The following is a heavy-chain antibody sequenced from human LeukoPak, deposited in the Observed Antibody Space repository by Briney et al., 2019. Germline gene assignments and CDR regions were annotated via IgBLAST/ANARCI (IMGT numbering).Heavy chain of an antibody. J-gene: IGHJ5*02. CDR1: GFTFSSYA. Sequence: GRSLRLSCVASGFTFSSYAMHWVRQAPGKGLEWVAVISYDGSNKYYADSVKGRFTISRDNSKNTLYLQMNSLRAEDTAVYYCARGQGSYGDYPPSWGQGTLVTVSS. CDR2: ISYDGSNK. CDR3: ARGQGSYGDYPPS. V-gene: IGHV3-30-3*01. D-gene: IGHD4-17*01.